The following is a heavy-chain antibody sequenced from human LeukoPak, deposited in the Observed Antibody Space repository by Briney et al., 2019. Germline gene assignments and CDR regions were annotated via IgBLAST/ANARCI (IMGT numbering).Heavy chain of an antibody. CDR3: EHGSYDFWSGYSYLAFDI. CDR2: IYWNDDK. J-gene: IGHJ3*02. D-gene: IGHD3-3*01. V-gene: IGHV2-5*01. Sequence: SGPTLVKPTQTLTLTCTFSGFSLSTSGVGVGWIRQPPGKALEWLALIYWNDDKRYSPSLKSRLTITKDTSKNQVVLTMTNMDPVDSATYDREHGSYDFWSGYSYLAFDIWGHGTMVTVSS. CDR1: GFSLSTSGVG.